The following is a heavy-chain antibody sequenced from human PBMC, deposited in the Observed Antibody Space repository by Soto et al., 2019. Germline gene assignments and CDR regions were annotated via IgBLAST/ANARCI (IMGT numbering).Heavy chain of an antibody. Sequence: AGGSLRLSCAASGFPFRNHGMHWVRQAPGKGLEWVAVIWYDGSNKYYADSVKGRFTISRDNSKNTLYLQMNSLRAEDTAVYYCARDPSRFNYYDSSGYIWGQGTMVTVSS. D-gene: IGHD3-22*01. CDR1: GFPFRNHG. J-gene: IGHJ3*02. CDR3: ARDPSRFNYYDSSGYI. V-gene: IGHV3-33*01. CDR2: IWYDGSNK.